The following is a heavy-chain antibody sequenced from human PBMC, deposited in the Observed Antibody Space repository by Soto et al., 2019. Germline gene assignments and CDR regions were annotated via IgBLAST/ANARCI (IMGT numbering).Heavy chain of an antibody. V-gene: IGHV3-66*04. Sequence: EVQLVESGGGLVQPGGSLRLSCAASGFTVSSNYMSWVRQAPGKGLEWVSVIYSGGSTYYADSVKGRFTISRDNSKNTLYLQMNSLRAEDTAVYYCARLTMVRGVSEYYYSYYMDVWGKGTTVTVSS. J-gene: IGHJ6*03. CDR3: ARLTMVRGVSEYYYSYYMDV. CDR1: GFTVSSNY. CDR2: IYSGGST. D-gene: IGHD3-10*01.